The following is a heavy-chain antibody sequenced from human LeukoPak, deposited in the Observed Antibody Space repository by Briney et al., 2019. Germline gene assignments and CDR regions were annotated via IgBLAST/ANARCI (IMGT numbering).Heavy chain of an antibody. Sequence: KSGESLKISCQASGYSFNSYWIAWVRQMPGKGLEWMGIIFPGDSDTRYGPSFQGQVTISADKSISTAYLQWGSLRASDTAMYYCARQPGSGAWGQGTLVTVSS. J-gene: IGHJ5*02. CDR2: IFPGDSDT. CDR1: GYSFNSYW. D-gene: IGHD1-14*01. V-gene: IGHV5-51*01. CDR3: ARQPGSGA.